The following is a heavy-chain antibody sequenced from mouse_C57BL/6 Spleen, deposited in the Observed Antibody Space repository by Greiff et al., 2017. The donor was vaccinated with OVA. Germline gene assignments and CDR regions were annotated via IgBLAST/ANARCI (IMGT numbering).Heavy chain of an antibody. CDR3: GRRGCVTDAMDY. CDR2: INPGSGGT. D-gene: IGHD2-12*01. V-gene: IGHV1-54*01. Sequence: QVHVKQSGPELVRPGTSVKVSCKASGYAFTDYLIEWVKQRPGQGLEWIGVINPGSGGTNYNEKFKGKATLTADKSSSTAYMQLSSLTSEDSAVYCGGRRGCVTDAMDYWGQGTSVTVSA. J-gene: IGHJ4*01. CDR1: GYAFTDYL.